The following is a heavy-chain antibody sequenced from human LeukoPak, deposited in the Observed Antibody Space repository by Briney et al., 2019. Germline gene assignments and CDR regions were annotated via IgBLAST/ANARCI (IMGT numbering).Heavy chain of an antibody. D-gene: IGHD6-13*01. CDR3: ARTGRSSSPTLFQH. CDR2: IYYSGST. J-gene: IGHJ1*01. V-gene: IGHV4-39*01. Sequence: SETLSLTCTVSGGSVSSGSYYWSWIRQPPGKGLEWIGSIYYSGSTYYNPSLKSRVTISVDTSKNQFSLKLSSVTAADTAVYYCARTGRSSSPTLFQHWGQGTLVTVSS. CDR1: GGSVSSGSYY.